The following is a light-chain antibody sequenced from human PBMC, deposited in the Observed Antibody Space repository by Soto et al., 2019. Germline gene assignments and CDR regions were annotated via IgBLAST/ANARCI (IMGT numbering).Light chain of an antibody. CDR1: QSLSNN. Sequence: EIVFTVSPRTLSMSPGERASLSCRASQSLSNNIYLAWYQQKPGQAPRLLIYGASSRATGIPNRFSGSGSGTDFTLTISSLQSEDFAVYYCQQYNNWPPTFGLGTRVEI. J-gene: IGKJ5*01. CDR2: GAS. CDR3: QQYNNWPPT. V-gene: IGKV3D-15*01.